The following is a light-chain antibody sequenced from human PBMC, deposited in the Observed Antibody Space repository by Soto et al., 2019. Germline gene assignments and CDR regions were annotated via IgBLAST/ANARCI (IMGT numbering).Light chain of an antibody. J-gene: IGLJ1*01. Sequence: QSALTQPASVSGSPGQSITISCTGTSSDVGGYNYVSWYQQHPGKAPKLMIYEVSNRPSGVSNRFSGSKSGNTASLTISGLQAEDDADYYCGSYASNIYVFGTGTKVTVL. V-gene: IGLV2-14*01. CDR1: SSDVGGYNY. CDR2: EVS. CDR3: GSYASNIYV.